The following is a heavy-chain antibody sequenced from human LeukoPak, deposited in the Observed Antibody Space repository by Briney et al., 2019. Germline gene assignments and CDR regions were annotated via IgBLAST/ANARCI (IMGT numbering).Heavy chain of an antibody. CDR2: INHSGST. CDR3: ARVTYYYDSSGYYYFDY. J-gene: IGHJ4*02. CDR1: GGSFSGYY. Sequence: SETLSLTCAVYGGSFSGYYWSWIRQPPGKGLEWIGEINHSGSTNYNPSLKSRVTISVDTSKNQFSLKLSSVTAADTAVYYCARVTYYYDSSGYYYFDYWGQGTLVTVSS. D-gene: IGHD3-22*01. V-gene: IGHV4-34*01.